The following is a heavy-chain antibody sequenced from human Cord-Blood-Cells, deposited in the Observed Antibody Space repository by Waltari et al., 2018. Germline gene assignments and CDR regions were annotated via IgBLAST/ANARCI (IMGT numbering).Heavy chain of an antibody. J-gene: IGHJ2*01. CDR2: IYWAADK. Sequence: ITLKQAVPTLVNRTQPLTLTCAFPRVSHTPTAVGMRCFCQPPGKALEWLALIYWAADKRYSPSLKGRFTITKDPSKNQVVLTMPNMDPVDTATYYCAHRGTGEDSSWYFDLWGRGTLVTVSS. D-gene: IGHD7-27*01. CDR1: RVSHTPTAVG. CDR3: AHRGTGEDSSWYFDL. V-gene: IGHV2-5*02.